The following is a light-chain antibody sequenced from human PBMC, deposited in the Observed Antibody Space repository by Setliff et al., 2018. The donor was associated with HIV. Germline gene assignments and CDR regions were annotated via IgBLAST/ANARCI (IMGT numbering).Light chain of an antibody. CDR1: SSDVGGYDC. V-gene: IGLV2-14*01. CDR3: SSYSSGNFV. J-gene: IGLJ1*01. Sequence: QSALTQPASVSGSPGQSITISCTGTSSDVGGYDCVSWFQQYPDRAPKLLIYDINKRPSRVSGRFSGSKSGNTASLTISGLQTADEADYYCSSYSSGNFVFGSGTKVTVL. CDR2: DIN.